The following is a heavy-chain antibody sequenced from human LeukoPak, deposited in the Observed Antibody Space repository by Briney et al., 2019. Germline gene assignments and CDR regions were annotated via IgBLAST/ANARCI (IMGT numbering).Heavy chain of an antibody. V-gene: IGHV3-30*01. CDR3: ARMHCGGDCYHDY. J-gene: IGHJ4*02. D-gene: IGHD2-21*02. CDR1: GFTFSSYA. CDR2: ISYDGGNK. Sequence: PGRSLRLSCAASGFTFSSYAMHWVRQVPGKGLEWVAVISYDGGNKYYADSVKGRFTISRDNSKNTLYLQMNSLRAEDTAVYYCARMHCGGDCYHDYWGQGTLVTVSS.